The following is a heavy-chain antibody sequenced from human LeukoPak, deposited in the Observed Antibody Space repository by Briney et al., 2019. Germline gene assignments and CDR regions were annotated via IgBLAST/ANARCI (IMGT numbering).Heavy chain of an antibody. J-gene: IGHJ5*02. Sequence: PSETLSLTCAVSGGSISSSNWWSWVRQPPGKGLEWIEEIYHSGSTNYNPSLKSRVTISVDKSKNQFSLKLSSVTAADTAVYYCARWAGDIVVVPAARDWFDPWGQGTLVTVSS. D-gene: IGHD2-2*01. CDR3: ARWAGDIVVVPAARDWFDP. CDR1: GGSISSSNW. V-gene: IGHV4-4*02. CDR2: IYHSGST.